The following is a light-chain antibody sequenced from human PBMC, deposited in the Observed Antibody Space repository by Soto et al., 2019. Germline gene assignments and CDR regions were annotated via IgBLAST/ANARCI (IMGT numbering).Light chain of an antibody. J-gene: IGKJ2*01. CDR1: QSVSTTY. Sequence: EIVLTQSPGTLSLSPGEGATLSCRASQSVSTTYVAWFQQKPGQAPRLLISGASRRATGIPDRFSGSGSGTDFTLTISRLEPEDFAVYYCQQDGSSPYTFGRGTKLEIK. CDR3: QQDGSSPYT. V-gene: IGKV3-20*01. CDR2: GAS.